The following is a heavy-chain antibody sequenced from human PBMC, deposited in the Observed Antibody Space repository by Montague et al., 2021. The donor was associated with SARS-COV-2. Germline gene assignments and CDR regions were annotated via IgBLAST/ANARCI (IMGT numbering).Heavy chain of an antibody. CDR2: ISSSGSTI. CDR3: ARAVAWIQLWLHYYYYGMDV. D-gene: IGHD5-18*01. CDR1: GFTFSSYE. V-gene: IGHV3-48*03. J-gene: IGHJ6*02. Sequence: SLRLSCAASGFTFSSYEMNWVRQAPGKGLEWVSYISSSGSTIYYPDSVKGRFTISRDNAKNSLYLQMNSQSAEDTAVYYCARAVAWIQLWLHYYYYGMDVWGQGTTVTVSS.